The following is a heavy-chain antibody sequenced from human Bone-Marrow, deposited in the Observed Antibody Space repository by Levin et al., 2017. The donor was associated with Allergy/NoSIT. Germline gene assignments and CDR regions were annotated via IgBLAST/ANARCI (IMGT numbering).Heavy chain of an antibody. V-gene: IGHV4-34*01. J-gene: IGHJ4*02. CDR2: INHSGST. CDR3: AREGIAAAGTPFDY. CDR1: GGSFSGYY. D-gene: IGHD6-13*01. Sequence: ESLKISCAVYGGSFSGYYWSWIRQPPGKGLEWIGEINHSGSTNYNPSLKSRVTISVDTSKNQFSLKLSSVTAADTAVYYCAREGIAAAGTPFDYWGQGTLVTVSS.